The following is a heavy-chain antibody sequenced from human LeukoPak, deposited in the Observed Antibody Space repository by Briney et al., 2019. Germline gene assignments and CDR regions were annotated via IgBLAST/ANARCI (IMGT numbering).Heavy chain of an antibody. D-gene: IGHD3-3*01. CDR1: GGSISSYY. V-gene: IGHV4-4*07. J-gene: IGHJ6*03. Sequence: SETLSLTCTVSGGSISSYYWSWIRQPAGKGLEWIGRIYTSGSTNYNPSLKSRVTMSVDTSKNQFSLKLSSVTAADTAVYYCARDRFLEWLSNYYYMDVWGKGTTVTVSS. CDR3: ARDRFLEWLSNYYYMDV. CDR2: IYTSGST.